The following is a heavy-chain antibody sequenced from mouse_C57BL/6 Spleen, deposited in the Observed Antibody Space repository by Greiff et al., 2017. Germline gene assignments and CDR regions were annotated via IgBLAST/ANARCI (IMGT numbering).Heavy chain of an antibody. Sequence: VQLQQSGAELVKPGASVKISCKASGYAFSSYWMNWVKQRPGKGLEWIGQIYPGDGDTNYNGKFKGKATLTADKSSSTAYMQLSSLTSEDSAVYFCASGGDGNYDFDYWGQGTTLTVSS. CDR2: IYPGDGDT. D-gene: IGHD2-1*01. V-gene: IGHV1-80*01. CDR1: GYAFSSYW. J-gene: IGHJ2*01. CDR3: ASGGDGNYDFDY.